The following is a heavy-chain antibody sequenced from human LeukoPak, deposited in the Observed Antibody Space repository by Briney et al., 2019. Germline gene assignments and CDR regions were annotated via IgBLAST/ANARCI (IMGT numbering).Heavy chain of an antibody. CDR3: AKDLGIVVVPAAPAFDP. V-gene: IGHV3-30*18. Sequence: GGSLRLSCAASGFTFSSYGMHWVRQAPGKGLEWVAAISYDGSNKYYADSVKGRFTISRDNSKNTLYLQMNSLRAEDTAVYYCAKDLGIVVVPAAPAFDPWGQGTLVTVSS. CDR1: GFTFSSYG. CDR2: ISYDGSNK. D-gene: IGHD2-2*01. J-gene: IGHJ5*02.